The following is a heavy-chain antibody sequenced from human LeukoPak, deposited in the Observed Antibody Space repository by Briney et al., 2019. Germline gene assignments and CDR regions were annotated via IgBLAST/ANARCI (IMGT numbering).Heavy chain of an antibody. V-gene: IGHV4-34*01. D-gene: IGHD3-10*01. J-gene: IGHJ4*02. CDR2: INHSGST. CDR3: ARGRYGSGSKRSFDY. CDR1: GGSFSGYY. Sequence: PSETLSLTCAVYGGSFSGYYWSWIRQPPGKGLEWLGEINHSGSTNYNPSLKSRVTISVDTSKNQFSLKLSSVTAADTAVYYCARGRYGSGSKRSFDYWGQGTLVTVSS.